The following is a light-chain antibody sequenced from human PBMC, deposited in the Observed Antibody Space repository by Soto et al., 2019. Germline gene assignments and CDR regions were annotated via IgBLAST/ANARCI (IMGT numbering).Light chain of an antibody. CDR1: QNISTY. CDR3: QKYDNAPLT. V-gene: IGKV1-27*01. J-gene: IGKJ4*01. CDR2: AAY. Sequence: DIQMTQAPSSLSASVGDRVTFTCRARQNISTYLAWYQQKPGKVPKLLISAAYTLQSGVPPRFSGSGSGTDFTLTISSLQPEDVATYYCQKYDNAPLTFGGGTKVEIK.